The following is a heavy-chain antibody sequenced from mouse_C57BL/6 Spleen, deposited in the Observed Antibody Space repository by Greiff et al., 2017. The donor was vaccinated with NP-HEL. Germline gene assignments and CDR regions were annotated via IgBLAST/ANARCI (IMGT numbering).Heavy chain of an antibody. CDR2: IDPEDGDT. Sequence: EVQLQQSGAELVRPGASVKLSCTASGFNIKDYYMHWVKQRPEQGLEWIGRIDPEDGDTEYAPKFQGKATMTADTSSNTAYLQLSSLTSEDTAVYYCTRYGNYPYGYDYWGQGTSVTVSS. V-gene: IGHV14-1*01. CDR1: GFNIKDYY. CDR3: TRYGNYPYGYDY. J-gene: IGHJ4*01. D-gene: IGHD2-1*01.